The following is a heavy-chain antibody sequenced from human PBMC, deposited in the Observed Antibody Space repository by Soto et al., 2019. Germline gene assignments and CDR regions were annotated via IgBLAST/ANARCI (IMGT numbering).Heavy chain of an antibody. V-gene: IGHV1-8*01. CDR3: ARGRGGYCSGGSCYWTGWFDP. D-gene: IGHD2-15*01. J-gene: IGHJ5*02. CDR1: GYTFTSYD. CDR2: MNPNSGNT. Sequence: QVPLVQSGAEVKKPGASVKVSCKASGYTFTSYDINWVRQATGQGLEWMGWMNPNSGNTGYAQKFQGRVTMTRNTSISTAYMELSSLRSEDTAVYYCARGRGGYCSGGSCYWTGWFDPWGQGTLVTVSS.